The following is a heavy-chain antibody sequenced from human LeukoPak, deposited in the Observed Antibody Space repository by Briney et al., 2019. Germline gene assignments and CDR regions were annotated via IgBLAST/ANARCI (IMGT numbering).Heavy chain of an antibody. CDR2: ISGDGGST. Sequence: GGSLRLSCAASGFTFDDYAMHWVRQAPGKGLEWVSLISGDGGSTYYADSVKGRFTISRDNSKNSLYLQMNSLRTEDTALYYCAKTYCSGGSCYSEVYWFDPWGQGTLATVSS. CDR1: GFTFDDYA. V-gene: IGHV3-43*02. J-gene: IGHJ5*02. CDR3: AKTYCSGGSCYSEVYWFDP. D-gene: IGHD2-15*01.